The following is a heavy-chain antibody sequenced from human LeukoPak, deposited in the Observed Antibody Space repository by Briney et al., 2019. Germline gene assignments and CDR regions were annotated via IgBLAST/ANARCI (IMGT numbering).Heavy chain of an antibody. CDR1: GDSVSSNSVA. CDR3: TRVEYSSSWTLLPFGP. J-gene: IGHJ5*02. D-gene: IGHD6-13*01. CDR2: TYYRSKWYN. Sequence: HSQTLSLTCAISGDSVSSNSVAWNWIRQSPSRGLEWLGRTYYRSKWYNDYADSVKGRITINPDTSKNQFSLQLNSVTPEDTAMYYCTRVEYSSSWTLLPFGPWGQGTLVTVSS. V-gene: IGHV6-1*01.